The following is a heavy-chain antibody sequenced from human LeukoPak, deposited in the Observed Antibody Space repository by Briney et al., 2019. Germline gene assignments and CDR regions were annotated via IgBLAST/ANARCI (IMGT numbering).Heavy chain of an antibody. CDR3: ARLRGYSYGWDYYYYYMDV. CDR2: ISSSGSTI. D-gene: IGHD5-18*01. V-gene: IGHV3-48*03. CDR1: GFTFSSYE. J-gene: IGHJ6*03. Sequence: GGSLRLSCAASGFTFSSYEMNWVRQAPGKGLEWVSYISSSGSTIYYADSVKGRFTISRDNAKNSLYLQMNSLRAEDTAVYYCARLRGYSYGWDYYYYYMDVWGKGTTVTVSS.